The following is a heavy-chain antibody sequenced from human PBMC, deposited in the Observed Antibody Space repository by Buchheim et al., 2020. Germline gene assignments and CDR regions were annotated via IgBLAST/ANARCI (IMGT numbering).Heavy chain of an antibody. Sequence: QVQLQQWGAGLLKPSETLSLTCAVYGGSFSGYYWSWIRQPPGKGLEWIGEINHSGSTNYNPSLKSRVTISVDTSKNQFSLKLSSVTAADTAVYYCARRVGMYCSSTSCPPYGMDVWGQGTT. CDR1: GGSFSGYY. D-gene: IGHD2-2*01. CDR3: ARRVGMYCSSTSCPPYGMDV. CDR2: INHSGST. V-gene: IGHV4-34*01. J-gene: IGHJ6*02.